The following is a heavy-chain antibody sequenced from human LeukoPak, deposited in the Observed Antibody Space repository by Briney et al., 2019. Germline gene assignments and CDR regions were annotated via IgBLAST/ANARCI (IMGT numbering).Heavy chain of an antibody. V-gene: IGHV3-23*01. D-gene: IGHD4/OR15-4a*01. Sequence: PGGSLRLSCAASGFTFSTYAMSWVRQAPGKGLEWVSSVSGGSAGSTYYADSVKGRFTISRDSSKNTLYLQMNSLRAEDTAVYYCARRAGAYSHPYDYWGQGTLVTVSS. CDR3: ARRAGAYSHPYDY. CDR2: VSGGSAGST. J-gene: IGHJ4*02. CDR1: GFTFSTYA.